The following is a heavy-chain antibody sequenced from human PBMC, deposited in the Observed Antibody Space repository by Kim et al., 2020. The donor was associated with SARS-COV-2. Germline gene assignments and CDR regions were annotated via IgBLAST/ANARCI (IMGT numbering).Heavy chain of an antibody. CDR2: IIPILGIA. Sequence: SVKVSCKASGGTFSSYTISWVRQAPGQGLEWMGRIIPILGIANYAQKFQGRVTITADKSTSTAYMELSSLRSEDTAVYYCARDLVVVVPVSSRDWYFDLWGRGTLVTVSS. D-gene: IGHD2-2*01. V-gene: IGHV1-69*02. J-gene: IGHJ2*01. CDR3: ARDLVVVVPVSSRDWYFDL. CDR1: GGTFSSYT.